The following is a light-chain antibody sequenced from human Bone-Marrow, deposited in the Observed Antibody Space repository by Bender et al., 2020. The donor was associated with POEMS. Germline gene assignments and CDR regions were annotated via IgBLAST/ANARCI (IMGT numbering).Light chain of an antibody. CDR1: ASDVGAYDY. CDR2: DVR. V-gene: IGLV2-11*01. CDR3: CSYAGTYTANYV. J-gene: IGLJ1*01. Sequence: QSALTQPRSMTGSPGQSVTISCTGTASDVGAYDYVSWYQQFAGKAPKLILYDVRQRPSGVPDRFSGSKSGSTASLTISGLQAEDEADYYCCSYAGTYTANYVFGTGTTVTVL.